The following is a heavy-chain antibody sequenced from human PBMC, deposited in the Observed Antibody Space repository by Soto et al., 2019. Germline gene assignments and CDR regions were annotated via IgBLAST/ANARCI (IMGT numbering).Heavy chain of an antibody. Sequence: SETLSLTCFVSGDSVNNTYWWSLVRQAPEKGLEWIGEIYHTGGRSYMPSLRGRITLSVDTSKNQFSLKLSSAAAADTAVYYCARATVITPRIDSWGQGTQVTVSS. D-gene: IGHD4-17*01. J-gene: IGHJ4*02. CDR2: IYHTGGR. CDR3: ARATVITPRIDS. V-gene: IGHV4-4*02. CDR1: GDSVNNTYW.